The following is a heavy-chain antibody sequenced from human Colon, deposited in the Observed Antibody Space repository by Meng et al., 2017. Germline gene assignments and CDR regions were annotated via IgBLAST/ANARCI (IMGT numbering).Heavy chain of an antibody. CDR2: IYSTGGA. D-gene: IGHD6-13*01. Sequence: GSLRLSCSVSSGSLTNYFWSWIRQPAGKGLEWIGRIYSTGGANYNPSLESRVTMSVDTAKNQVSLKLTSVTAADTAVYYCGRETPASTGRPLDSWGQGTLVTVS. CDR1: SGSLTNYF. J-gene: IGHJ4*02. CDR3: GRETPASTGRPLDS. V-gene: IGHV4-4*07.